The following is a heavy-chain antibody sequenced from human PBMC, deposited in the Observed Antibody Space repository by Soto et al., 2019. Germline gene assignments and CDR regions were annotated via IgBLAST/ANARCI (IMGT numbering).Heavy chain of an antibody. CDR3: VKGVTIFGVVISYFDY. Sequence: GGSLRLSCSASGFTFSSYSIHWVRQAPWKGLEYVSAISSNGGSTYYADSVKGRFTISRDNSKNTLYLQMSSLRAEDTAVYYCVKGVTIFGVVISYFDYRGQGSPVTV. J-gene: IGHJ4*02. CDR2: ISSNGGST. V-gene: IGHV3-64D*06. D-gene: IGHD3-3*01. CDR1: GFTFSSYS.